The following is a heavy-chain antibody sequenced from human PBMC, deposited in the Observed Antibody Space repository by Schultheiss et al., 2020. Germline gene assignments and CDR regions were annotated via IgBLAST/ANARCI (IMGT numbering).Heavy chain of an antibody. J-gene: IGHJ3*02. CDR2: IYYSGST. D-gene: IGHD1-26*01. V-gene: IGHV4-59*01. CDR1: GGSFSGYY. CDR3: ARMSTGYSGSYPFQAAFDI. Sequence: SETLSLTCAVYGGSFSGYYWSWIRQPPGKGLEWIGYIYYSGSTYYNPSLKSRVTISVDTSKNQFSLKLSSVTAADTAVYYCARMSTGYSGSYPFQAAFDIWGQGTMVTVSS.